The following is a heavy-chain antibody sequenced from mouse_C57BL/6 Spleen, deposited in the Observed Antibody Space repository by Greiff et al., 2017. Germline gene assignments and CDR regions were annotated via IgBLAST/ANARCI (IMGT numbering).Heavy chain of an antibody. CDR2: IHPSDSDT. Sequence: VQLQQPGAELVKPGASVKVSCKASGYTFTSYWMHWVKQRPGQGLEWIGRIHPSDSDTNYNQKFKGKATLTVDKSSSTAYMQLSSLTSEDSAVYYCAILYYSNRYYAMDYWGQGTSVTVSS. CDR1: GYTFTSYW. D-gene: IGHD2-5*01. J-gene: IGHJ4*01. CDR3: AILYYSNRYYAMDY. V-gene: IGHV1-74*01.